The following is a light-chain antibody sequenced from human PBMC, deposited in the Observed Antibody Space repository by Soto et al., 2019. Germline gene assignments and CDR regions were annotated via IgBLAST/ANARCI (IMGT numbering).Light chain of an antibody. CDR1: SSDVGAYQR. CDR3: NSYTTTRTYV. V-gene: IGLV2-14*03. J-gene: IGLJ1*01. Sequence: QSALTQPASVSGSPGQSITISCAGTSSDVGAYQRVSWYQQHPGKAPQLIIHDVSDRPSGVSSRFSGSKSGNTASLTISGLQAEDEADYYCNSYTTTRTYVFGTGTKLTVL. CDR2: DVS.